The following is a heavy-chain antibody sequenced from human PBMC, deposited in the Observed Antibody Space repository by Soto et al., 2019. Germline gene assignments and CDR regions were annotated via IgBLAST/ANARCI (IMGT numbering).Heavy chain of an antibody. CDR2: ISSSSSYI. CDR1: GFTFSSYS. D-gene: IGHD6-13*01. J-gene: IGHJ6*02. CDR3: ARDYSSSWYPYGMDV. V-gene: IGHV3-21*01. Sequence: VGSLRLSCAASGFTFSSYSMNWVRQAPGKGLEWVSSISSSSSYIYYADSVKGRFTISRDNAKNSLYLQMNSLRAEDTAVYYCARDYSSSWYPYGMDVWGQGTTVTVSS.